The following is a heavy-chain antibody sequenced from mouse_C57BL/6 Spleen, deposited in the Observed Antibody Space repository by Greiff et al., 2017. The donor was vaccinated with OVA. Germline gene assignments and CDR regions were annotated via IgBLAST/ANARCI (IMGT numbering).Heavy chain of an antibody. CDR3: ARGTMITKGFAY. J-gene: IGHJ3*01. CDR1: GYTFTDYN. CDR2: INPNNGGT. D-gene: IGHD2-4*01. Sequence: VQLQQSGPELVKPGASVKIPCKASGYTFTDYNMDWVKQSHGKSLEWIGDINPNNGGTIYNEKFKSKATLTVDKSSSTAYMQLSSLTSEDSAVYYCARGTMITKGFAYWGQGTLVTVSA. V-gene: IGHV1-18*01.